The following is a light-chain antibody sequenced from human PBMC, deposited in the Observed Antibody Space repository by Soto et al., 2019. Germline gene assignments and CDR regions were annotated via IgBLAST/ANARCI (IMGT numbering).Light chain of an antibody. J-gene: IGLJ3*02. CDR2: EVT. CDR3: SSYAGSNNWV. Sequence: QSVLTQPPSASGSPGQSVTISCTGTSSDVGDYNYVSWYQQHPGKAPKLLIYEVTERPSGVPDRFSGSKSGNTASVTVSGLQADDEADYYCSSYAGSNNWVFGGGTKLTVL. V-gene: IGLV2-8*01. CDR1: SSDVGDYNY.